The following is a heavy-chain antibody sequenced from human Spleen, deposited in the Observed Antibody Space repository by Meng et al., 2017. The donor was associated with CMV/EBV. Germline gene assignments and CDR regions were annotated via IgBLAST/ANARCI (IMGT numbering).Heavy chain of an antibody. CDR3: ARGEGYSGYDYNY. V-gene: IGHV1-2*02. Sequence: HLRASWDVSKNPCASMQCAFKACGITFTDIYMLWVRKAPVKELGVMGWIKPTSGGTNYAQKFQGRVNMTRDTSISTAYMELSRLRSDDPAVYYCARGEGYSGYDYNYWGQGTLVTVSS. CDR1: GITFTDIY. CDR2: IKPTSGGT. D-gene: IGHD5-12*01. J-gene: IGHJ4*02.